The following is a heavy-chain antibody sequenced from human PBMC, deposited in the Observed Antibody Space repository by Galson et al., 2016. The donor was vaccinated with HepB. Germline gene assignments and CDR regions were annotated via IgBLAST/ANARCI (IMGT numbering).Heavy chain of an antibody. J-gene: IGHJ5*02. CDR1: GFMFKDYS. CDR2: IDSTSTYI. V-gene: IGHV3-21*01. D-gene: IGHD6-19*01. CDR3: VRETHKKWLGSPTP. Sequence: SLRLSCAGSGFMFKDYSMNWVRQAPGKGLKWVSSIDSTSTYIYYGDSLEGRFTISRDNAKNSLYLQMTSLRAEDTAVYYCVRETHKKWLGSPTPWGQGTLVTVSS.